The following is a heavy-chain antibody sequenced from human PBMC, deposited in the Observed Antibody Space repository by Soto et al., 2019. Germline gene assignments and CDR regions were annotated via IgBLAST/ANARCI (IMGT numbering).Heavy chain of an antibody. J-gene: IGHJ6*03. V-gene: IGHV3-23*01. CDR2: ISGSGGST. CDR3: AKSAVPLPNAPYYYYYYMDV. CDR1: GFTFSSYA. Sequence: GGSLRLSCAASGFTFSSYAMSWVRQAPGKGLEWVSAISGSGGSTYYADSVKGRFTISRDNSKNTLYLQMNSLRAEDTAVYYCAKSAVPLPNAPYYYYYYMDVWGKGTTVTVSS. D-gene: IGHD6-13*01.